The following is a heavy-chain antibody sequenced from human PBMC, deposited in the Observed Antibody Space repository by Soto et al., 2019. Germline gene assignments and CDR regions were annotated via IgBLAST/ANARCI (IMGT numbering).Heavy chain of an antibody. D-gene: IGHD1-1*01. J-gene: IGHJ4*02. CDR2: INDDGIIT. V-gene: IGHV3-74*01. Sequence: EVQLVESGGGLVPPGGSLRLSCAASGFTFRMYWMHWVRQVPGKGPEWVSRINDDGIITNYADSVKGRFTISRDNAENTLYLQTNALRVEDTGVYYRTRGPRPTSTGTGGFWGQGTLVTVSS. CDR1: GFTFRMYW. CDR3: TRGPRPTSTGTGGF.